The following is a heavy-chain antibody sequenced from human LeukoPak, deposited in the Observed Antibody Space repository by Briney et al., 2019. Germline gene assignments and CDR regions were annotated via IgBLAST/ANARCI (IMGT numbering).Heavy chain of an antibody. CDR3: VSPTADYPFLYYFDS. D-gene: IGHD5-12*01. CDR2: ISYDGSNK. J-gene: IGHJ4*02. Sequence: GGSLRLSCAASGFTFSSYAMHWVRQAPGKGLEWVAVISYDGSNKYYADSVKGRFTISRDNSKNTLYVQMNSLRAEDTAVYYCVSPTADYPFLYYFDSWGQGTLVTVSS. CDR1: GFTFSSYA. V-gene: IGHV3-30-3*01.